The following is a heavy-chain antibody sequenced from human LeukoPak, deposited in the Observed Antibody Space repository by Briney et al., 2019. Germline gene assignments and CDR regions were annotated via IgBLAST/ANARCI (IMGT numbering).Heavy chain of an antibody. V-gene: IGHV3-7*01. Sequence: AGGSLRLSCAASGFTFGSYWMSWVRQAPVKGLEWVANMNQEGSEKYYVDSVKGRFTISRDNAKNSLFLQMNSLRAEDTAVYYCARDGVLVVRGVHHYWGQGTLVPVSS. CDR3: ARDGVLVVRGVHHY. CDR2: MNQEGSEK. J-gene: IGHJ4*02. D-gene: IGHD3-10*01. CDR1: GFTFGSYW.